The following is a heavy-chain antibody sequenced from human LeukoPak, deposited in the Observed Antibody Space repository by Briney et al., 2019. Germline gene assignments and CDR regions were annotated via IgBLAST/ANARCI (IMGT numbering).Heavy chain of an antibody. J-gene: IGHJ4*02. CDR1: GFTFSDYW. CDR2: IKQDGSEK. D-gene: IGHD1-1*01. V-gene: IGHV3-7*01. Sequence: PGGSLRLSCVASGFTFSDYWMSWVRQAPGKGLEWVANIKQDGSEKDYVGSVKGRFTISRDNTKNSLYLQMNSLRAEDTALYYCARVGYGDYWGQGTLVTVSS. CDR3: ARVGYGDY.